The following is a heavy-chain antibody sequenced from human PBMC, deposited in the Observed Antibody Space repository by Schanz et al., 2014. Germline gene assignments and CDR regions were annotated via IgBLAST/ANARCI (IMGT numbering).Heavy chain of an antibody. J-gene: IGHJ3*02. D-gene: IGHD3-10*01. V-gene: IGHV3-11*01. CDR2: ISSGGTTT. Sequence: QVQLVESGGGVVQPGGSLRLSCSASTFTFDHYAMSWVRQAPGKGPEYVSYISSGGTTTYHSDSVKGRFTISRDSAENSLYLQMNSLRAEDTAVYYCAKGRFGELSAFDIWGQGTMVTVSS. CDR3: AKGRFGELSAFDI. CDR1: TFTFDHYA.